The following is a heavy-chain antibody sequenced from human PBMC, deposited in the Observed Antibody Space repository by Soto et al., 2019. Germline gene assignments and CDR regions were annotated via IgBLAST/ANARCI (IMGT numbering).Heavy chain of an antibody. D-gene: IGHD5-12*01. J-gene: IGHJ6*03. CDR1: GYTFTGYY. CDR2: INPNSGGT. V-gene: IGHV1-2*04. Sequence: ASVKVSCKASGYTFTGYYMHWVRQAPGQGLEWMGWINPNSGGTNYAQKFQGWVTMTRDTSISTAYMELSRLRSDDTAIYYCARESGGATATLDYYYFCMYVWTKGTTVTGSS. CDR3: ARESGGATATLDYYYFCMYV.